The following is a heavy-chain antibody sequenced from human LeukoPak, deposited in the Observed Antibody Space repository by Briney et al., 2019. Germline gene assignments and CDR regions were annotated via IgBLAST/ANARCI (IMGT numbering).Heavy chain of an antibody. CDR2: IKTKADNYAT. J-gene: IGHJ6*04. V-gene: IGHV3-73*01. D-gene: IGHD6-25*01. CDR1: GLTFSVSA. CDR3: SHPAYYYNVDV. Sequence: GGSLKLSCSASGLTFSVSAIHWVRQASGKGLEWVGRIKTKADNYATAYAASVKGRFTISRDDSTNTAYLQMNSLKTEDTAVYYCSHPAYYYNVDVWGKGTTVTVSS.